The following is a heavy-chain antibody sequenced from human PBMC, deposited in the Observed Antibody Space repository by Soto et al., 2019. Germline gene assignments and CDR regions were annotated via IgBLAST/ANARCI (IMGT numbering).Heavy chain of an antibody. J-gene: IGHJ4*01. CDR3: ARDHVAGYSSSWYWGIFDY. CDR2: ISSSSSYI. Sequence: LGGSLRLSCAASGFTFSSYSMNWVRQAPGKGLGWVSSISSSSSYIYYADSVKGRFTISRDNAKNSLYLQMNSLRAEDTAVYYCARDHVAGYSSSWYWGIFDYWGQGTLVTVSS. D-gene: IGHD6-13*01. CDR1: GFTFSSYS. V-gene: IGHV3-21*01.